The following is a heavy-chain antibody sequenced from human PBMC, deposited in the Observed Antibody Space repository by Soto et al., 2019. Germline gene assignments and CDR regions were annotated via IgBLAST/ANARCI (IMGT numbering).Heavy chain of an antibody. Sequence: PGGSLRLSCAASGFTFSSYGMHWVRQAPGKGLEWVAVTWYDGSNKYYADSVKGRFTISRDNSKNTLYLQMNSLRAEDTAVYYCARASEPPGSWLQMVRGVRGYYYYGMDVWGQGTTVTVSS. CDR1: GFTFSSYG. CDR2: TWYDGSNK. D-gene: IGHD3-10*01. CDR3: ARASEPPGSWLQMVRGVRGYYYYGMDV. J-gene: IGHJ6*02. V-gene: IGHV3-33*01.